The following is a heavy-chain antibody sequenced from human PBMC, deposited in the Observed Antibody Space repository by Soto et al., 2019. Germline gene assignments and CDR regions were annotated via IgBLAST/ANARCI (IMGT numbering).Heavy chain of an antibody. Sequence: GGSLRLSCAASGFTFSRNAMSWVRQAPGKGLEWVSSITGSAGSTYYADSVKGRFTISRDNSKNTLYLQVNSLRAEDTAVYYCAKKHESSGFHTCDYWGQGTLVTVSS. CDR3: AKKHESSGFHTCDY. CDR2: ITGSAGST. J-gene: IGHJ4*02. D-gene: IGHD3-22*01. CDR1: GFTFSRNA. V-gene: IGHV3-23*01.